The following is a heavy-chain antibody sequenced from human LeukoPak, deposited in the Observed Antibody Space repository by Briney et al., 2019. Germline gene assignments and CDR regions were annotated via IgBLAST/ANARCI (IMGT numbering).Heavy chain of an antibody. Sequence: ASVKVSCKASGYTFTGYYMHWVRQAPGQGLEWMGRINPNSGGTNYAQKFQGRVTMTRDTSISTAYMELSRLRSDDTAVYYCARVPRPTNWGPFDYWAREPWSPSPQ. CDR1: GYTFTGYY. J-gene: IGHJ4*02. CDR3: ARVPRPTNWGPFDY. CDR2: INPNSGGT. V-gene: IGHV1-2*06. D-gene: IGHD7-27*01.